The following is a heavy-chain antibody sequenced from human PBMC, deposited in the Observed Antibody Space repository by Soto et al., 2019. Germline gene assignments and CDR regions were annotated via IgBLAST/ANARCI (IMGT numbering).Heavy chain of an antibody. CDR1: GFTFSSYA. V-gene: IGHV3-23*01. CDR2: ISGSGGST. Sequence: EVQLLESGGGLVQPGGSLRLSCAASGFTFSSYAMSWVRQAPGKGLEWVSAISGSGGSTYYADSVKGRFTISRDNSKITPDLLMNRLRAEDTAVYYCAKVLYYDYVWGSYRDWGQGTLVAVSS. J-gene: IGHJ4*02. D-gene: IGHD3-16*02. CDR3: AKVLYYDYVWGSYRD.